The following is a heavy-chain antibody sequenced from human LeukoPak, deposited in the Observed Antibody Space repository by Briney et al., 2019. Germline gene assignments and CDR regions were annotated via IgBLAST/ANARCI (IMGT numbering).Heavy chain of an antibody. Sequence: GGSLRLSCAAFGFTVSSNYMSWVRQAPGKELEWVSVIYSGGSTYYADSVKARFTISRDNSRNTLYLQMNSLRAEDTAVYYCAKGFRDYDFTSDYWGQGTLVTVSS. CDR1: GFTVSSNY. D-gene: IGHD3-3*01. J-gene: IGHJ4*02. CDR3: AKGFRDYDFTSDY. V-gene: IGHV3-53*01. CDR2: IYSGGST.